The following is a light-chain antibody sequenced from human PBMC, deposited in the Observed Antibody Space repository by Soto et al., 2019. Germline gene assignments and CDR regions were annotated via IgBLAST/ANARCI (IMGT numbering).Light chain of an antibody. J-gene: IGLJ1*01. CDR1: SSDVGGYNY. CDR2: EVT. V-gene: IGLV2-8*01. CDR3: SSYAGNNHFV. Sequence: QSALTQPPSAPGSPGQSVTISCTGTSSDVGGYNYVSWYQQHPGKAPKLMICEVTKRPSGVPDRFSGSKSGNTASLTVSGLQAEDEADYYCSSYAGNNHFVFGTGTKVTVL.